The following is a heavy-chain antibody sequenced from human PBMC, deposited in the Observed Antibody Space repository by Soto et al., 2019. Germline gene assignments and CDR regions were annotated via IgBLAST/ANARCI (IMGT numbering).Heavy chain of an antibody. D-gene: IGHD6-19*01. CDR2: IYYSGST. J-gene: IGHJ4*02. V-gene: IGHV4-31*03. CDR1: GGSISSGGYY. Sequence: PSETLSLTCTVSGGSISSGGYYWSWIRQHPGKGLEWIGYIYYSGSTYYNPSLKSRVTISVDTSKNQFSLKLSSVTAAATAVFYWASGASSGWFDYGGQGTLVTVSS. CDR3: ASGASSGWFDY.